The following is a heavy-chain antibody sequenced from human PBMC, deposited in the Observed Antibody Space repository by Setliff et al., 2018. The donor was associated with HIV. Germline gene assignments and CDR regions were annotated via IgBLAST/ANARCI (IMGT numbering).Heavy chain of an antibody. D-gene: IGHD7-27*01. V-gene: IGHV3-21*01. CDR1: GFTFANHI. CDR2: ISSSSSYI. CDR3: ARNNWGYAFDI. Sequence: GGSLRLSCAASGFTFANHIVIWIRQAPGKGLEWVSSISSSSSYIYYADSVKGRFTISRDNANNSVSLQMNSLRAEDTAVYYCARNNWGYAFDIWGPGTLVTVSS. J-gene: IGHJ3*02.